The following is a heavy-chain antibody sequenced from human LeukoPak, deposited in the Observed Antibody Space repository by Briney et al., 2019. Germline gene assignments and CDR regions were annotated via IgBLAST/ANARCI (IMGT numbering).Heavy chain of an antibody. CDR1: GYTFTGYY. CDR2: INPNSGGT. Sequence: ASVKVSCKASGYTFTGYYMHWVRQAPGQGLERMGWINPNSGGTNYAQKFQGRVTMTRDTSISTAYMELSRLRSDDTAVYYCARDLRAPGYCSSTSCYNPDYWGQGTPVTVSS. CDR3: ARDLRAPGYCSSTSCYNPDY. V-gene: IGHV1-2*02. J-gene: IGHJ4*02. D-gene: IGHD2-2*02.